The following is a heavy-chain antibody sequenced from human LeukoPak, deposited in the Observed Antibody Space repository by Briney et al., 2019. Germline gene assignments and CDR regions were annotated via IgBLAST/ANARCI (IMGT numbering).Heavy chain of an antibody. D-gene: IGHD6-19*01. CDR1: GGTFSSYA. J-gene: IGHJ4*02. Sequence: SVKVSCKASGGTFSSYAISWVRQAPGQGLEWMGRIIPIFGTANYAQKFQGRVTITTDETTSTAYMELSSLRSEDTAVYYCARGPFQQWLVHYWGQGTLVTVSS. CDR3: ARGPFQQWLVHY. CDR2: IIPIFGTA. V-gene: IGHV1-69*05.